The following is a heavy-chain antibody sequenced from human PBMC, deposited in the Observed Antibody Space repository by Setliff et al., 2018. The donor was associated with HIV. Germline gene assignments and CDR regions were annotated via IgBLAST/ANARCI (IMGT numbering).Heavy chain of an antibody. Sequence: GASVKVSCKISGGTLSSHALSWVRQAPGQGLEWMGGIIPIFDRTNYAQKFQGRVTITADESTSTAYMELSSLRSDDTAVYFCARGALLAVFDFDHWGHGTLVTVSS. D-gene: IGHD2-15*01. CDR2: IIPIFDRT. V-gene: IGHV1-69*13. CDR1: GGTLSSHA. CDR3: ARGALLAVFDFDH. J-gene: IGHJ4*01.